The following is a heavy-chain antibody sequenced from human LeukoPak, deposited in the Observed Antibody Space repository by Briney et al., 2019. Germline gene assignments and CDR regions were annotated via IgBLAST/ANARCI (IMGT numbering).Heavy chain of an antibody. CDR3: ARGYGSYYFDY. J-gene: IGHJ4*02. Sequence: PGGSLRLSCAASGFTVSSNYMSWVRQAPGKGLEWVSVIHSGGSTYYADSVKGRFTISRDNSKNTLYLQMNSLRAEDTAVYYCARGYGSYYFDYWGQGTLVTVSS. CDR1: GFTVSSNY. D-gene: IGHD1-26*01. CDR2: IHSGGST. V-gene: IGHV3-66*02.